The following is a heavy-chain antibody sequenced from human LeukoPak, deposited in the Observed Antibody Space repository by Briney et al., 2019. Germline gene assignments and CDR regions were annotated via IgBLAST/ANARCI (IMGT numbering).Heavy chain of an antibody. Sequence: SGPTLVKPTQTLTLTCTFSGFSLSTGGVAVGWIRQPPGKALEWLALIYWDGGKRYRPSLRTRLTINKDTSTNQVVLTMTNMDPVDTATYYCAHRGGGESLDYWGQGTLVTVSS. V-gene: IGHV2-5*02. CDR1: GFSLSTGGVA. CDR3: AHRGGGESLDY. CDR2: IYWDGGK. D-gene: IGHD3-16*01. J-gene: IGHJ4*02.